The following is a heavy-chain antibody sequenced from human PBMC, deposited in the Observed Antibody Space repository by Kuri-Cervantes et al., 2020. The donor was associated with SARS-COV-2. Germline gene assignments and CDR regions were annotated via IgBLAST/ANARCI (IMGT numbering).Heavy chain of an antibody. D-gene: IGHD5-18*01. CDR1: GFTFTSYA. CDR2: ISYDGSTK. V-gene: IGHV3-30*18. Sequence: GESLKISCAVSGFTFTSYAMHWVRQAPGKGLEWVAVISYDGSTKYYGDSVKGRFTISRDNAKNSLYLQMNSLRAEDTAVYYCAKDQGDSYGISYFDYWGQGTLVTVSS. J-gene: IGHJ4*02. CDR3: AKDQGDSYGISYFDY.